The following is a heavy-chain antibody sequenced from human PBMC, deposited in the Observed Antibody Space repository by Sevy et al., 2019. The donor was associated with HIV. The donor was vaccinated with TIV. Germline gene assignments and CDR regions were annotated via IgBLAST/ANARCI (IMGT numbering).Heavy chain of an antibody. D-gene: IGHD3-22*01. CDR3: ARAVYYYDSSGYYGGYYFDY. CDR2: IYYSGST. J-gene: IGHJ4*02. CDR1: GGSISSYY. V-gene: IGHV4-59*01. Sequence: SETLSLTCTVSGGSISSYYWSWIRQPPGKGLECIGYIYYSGSTNYNPSLKSRVTISVDTSKNQFSLKLSSVTAADTAVYYCARAVYYYDSSGYYGGYYFDYWGQGTLVTVSS.